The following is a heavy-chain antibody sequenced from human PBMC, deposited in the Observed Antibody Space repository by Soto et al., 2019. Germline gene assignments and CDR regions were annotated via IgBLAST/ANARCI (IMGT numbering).Heavy chain of an antibody. V-gene: IGHV3-23*01. J-gene: IGHJ3*02. Sequence: GGSLRLSCAASGFPFSNYAMTWVRRAPGKGLEWVSGISSTGGSTYYPDSVKGRFTISRDNSKNTLYLQMNSLRAEDTAIYYCAKVHYSSSSAAYDAFDIWGQGTLVTVSS. CDR1: GFPFSNYA. D-gene: IGHD6-6*01. CDR2: ISSTGGST. CDR3: AKVHYSSSSAAYDAFDI.